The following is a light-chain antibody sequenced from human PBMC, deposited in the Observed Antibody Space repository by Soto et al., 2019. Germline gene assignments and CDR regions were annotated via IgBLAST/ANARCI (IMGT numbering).Light chain of an antibody. Sequence: QSVLTQPASVSGSPGQSITISCTGTSSDVGGSGLVSWYQFHPGKAPKLLIFEGFKRPSGVSNRFSGSTSGNTASLTISGLQAEDEAEYYCSSYTNINTRAGVFGTGTKLTVL. CDR1: SSDVGGSGL. CDR2: EGF. V-gene: IGLV2-14*02. J-gene: IGLJ1*01. CDR3: SSYTNINTRAGV.